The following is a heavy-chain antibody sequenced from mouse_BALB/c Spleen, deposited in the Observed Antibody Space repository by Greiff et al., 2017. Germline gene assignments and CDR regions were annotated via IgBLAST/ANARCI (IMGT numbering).Heavy chain of an antibody. J-gene: IGHJ4*01. CDR2: ISNGGGST. CDR3: ARHGGLRRAMDY. D-gene: IGHD2-4*01. CDR1: GFTFSSYT. Sequence: DVMLVESGGGLVQPGGSLKLSCAASGFTFSSYTMSWVRQTPEKRLEWVAYISNGGGSTYYPDTVKGRFTISRDNAKNTLYLQMSSLKSEDTAMYYCARHGGLRRAMDYWGQGTSVTVSS. V-gene: IGHV5-12-2*01.